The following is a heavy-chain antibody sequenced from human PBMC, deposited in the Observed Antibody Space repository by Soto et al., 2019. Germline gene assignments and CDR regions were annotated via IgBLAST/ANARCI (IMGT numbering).Heavy chain of an antibody. D-gene: IGHD2-2*01. V-gene: IGHV1-3*01. Sequence: QVQLVQSGAEVKKPGASVKVSCKASGYTFTSYAMHWVRQAPGQRLEWMGWINAGNGNTKYSQKFQGRVTITRDTSASTAYMELSSLRSEDTAVYYCASGRYCSSTSCYEGYYYYYMDVWGKGTTVTVSS. CDR2: INAGNGNT. CDR3: ASGRYCSSTSCYEGYYYYYMDV. J-gene: IGHJ6*03. CDR1: GYTFTSYA.